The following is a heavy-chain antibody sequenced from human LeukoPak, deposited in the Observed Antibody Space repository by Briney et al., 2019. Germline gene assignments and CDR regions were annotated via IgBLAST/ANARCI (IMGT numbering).Heavy chain of an antibody. CDR3: AKDGIVGDYAFYYYYMDV. D-gene: IGHD4-17*01. CDR1: GFTFSNYA. V-gene: IGHV3-23*01. J-gene: IGHJ6*03. CDR2: MSFSGGST. Sequence: PGGSLRLSCAASGFTFSNYAMSWVRQAPGKGLEWVSGMSFSGGSTYYADSVKGRFTISRDNSKNTLYLQMNSLRAEDTAVYYCAKDGIVGDYAFYYYYMDVWGKGTTVTVSS.